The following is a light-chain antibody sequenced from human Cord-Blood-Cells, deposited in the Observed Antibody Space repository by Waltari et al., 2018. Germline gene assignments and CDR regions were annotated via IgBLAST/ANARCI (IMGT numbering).Light chain of an antibody. V-gene: IGKV1-12*01. CDR2: AAS. Sequence: DMQMTQSPSSVSASVGDRVHLTWQASQGISSWLAWYQQKPGKATTLLIYAASSLQSGVPSRFSGSGSETEFTLTSSSLQPEDFATYYCQQANSFPLTFGGGTKVEIK. J-gene: IGKJ4*01. CDR1: QGISSW. CDR3: QQANSFPLT.